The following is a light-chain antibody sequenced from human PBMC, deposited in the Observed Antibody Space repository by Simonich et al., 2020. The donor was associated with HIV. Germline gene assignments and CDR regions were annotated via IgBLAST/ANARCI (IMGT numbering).Light chain of an antibody. CDR1: QSLLHSNGYNY. CDR3: MQSIKFPT. Sequence: DIVMTQSPLSLPVTPGEPASISCRSSQSLLHSNGYNYLDWYLQKPGQSPQLLISEVSNRFSGVPDRFSGSGSGTDFTLKISRVEAEDVGIYYCMQSIKFPTFGQGTKVEIK. CDR2: EVS. V-gene: IGKV2D-29*02. J-gene: IGKJ1*01.